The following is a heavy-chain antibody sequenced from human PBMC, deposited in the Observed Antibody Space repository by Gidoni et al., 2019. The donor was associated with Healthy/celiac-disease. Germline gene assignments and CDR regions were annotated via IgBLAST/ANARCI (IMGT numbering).Heavy chain of an antibody. J-gene: IGHJ6*02. CDR1: GFSLSTSGMR. CDR3: ARARIGDYYYGMDV. Sequence: QVTLKESGPALVKPTQTLTLTCTFSGFSLSTSGMRVSWIRQPPGKALEWLARIDWDDDKFYSTSLKTRLTISKDTSKNQVVLTMTNMDPVDTATYYCARARIGDYYYGMDVWGQGTTVTVSS. V-gene: IGHV2-70*04. D-gene: IGHD1-26*01. CDR2: IDWDDDK.